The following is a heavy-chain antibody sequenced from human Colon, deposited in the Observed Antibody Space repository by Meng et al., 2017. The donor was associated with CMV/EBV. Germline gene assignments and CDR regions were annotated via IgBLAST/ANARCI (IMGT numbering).Heavy chain of an antibody. CDR1: GITFSNYW. J-gene: IGHJ4*02. D-gene: IGHD2-2*01. V-gene: IGHV5-51*01. CDR3: ARLGGIDFGSSISCMGN. CDR2: IYPGDSDT. Sequence: GGSLRLSCQVSGITFSNYWIGWVRQLPGKGLEWMGAIYPGDSDTRYSPSFQGQVIISADKSISTAYLQWRSLKASDNGIYYCARLGGIDFGSSISCMGNWGQGTLVTVSS.